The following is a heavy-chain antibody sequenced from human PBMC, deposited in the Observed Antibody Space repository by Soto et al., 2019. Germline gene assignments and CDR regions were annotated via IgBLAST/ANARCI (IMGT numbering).Heavy chain of an antibody. D-gene: IGHD3-10*01. CDR1: GFTFSNYW. CDR2: IKQDGTDK. J-gene: IGHJ5*02. CDR3: ARQTRAPES. Sequence: EVQLVESGGGLVQPGGSLRLSCAASGFTFSNYWMTWLRQAPGKELECVANIKQDGTDKYYVDSVKGRFTISRDNAKNSLYLQMNSLRAEDTAVYYCARQTRAPESWGQGTLVTVSS. V-gene: IGHV3-7*03.